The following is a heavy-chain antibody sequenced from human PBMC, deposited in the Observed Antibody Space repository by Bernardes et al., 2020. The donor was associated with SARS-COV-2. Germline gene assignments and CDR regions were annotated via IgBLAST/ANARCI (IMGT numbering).Heavy chain of an antibody. D-gene: IGHD2-15*01. CDR3: ARGWREHSFDY. Sequence: GGSLRLSCVGSVFIFTTYSMSWVRQAPGKGLEWLLFISSGGDTIHNADSVRGRFTVSRDDAKNSVYLQMNSLRAEDTAVYYCARGWREHSFDYWGQGALVTVSS. CDR2: ISSGGDTI. V-gene: IGHV3-48*01. CDR1: VFIFTTYS. J-gene: IGHJ4*02.